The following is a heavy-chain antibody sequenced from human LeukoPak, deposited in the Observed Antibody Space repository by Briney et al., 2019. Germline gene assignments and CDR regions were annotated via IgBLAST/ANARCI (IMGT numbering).Heavy chain of an antibody. D-gene: IGHD2-15*01. CDR1: GFTFSSYA. CDR2: ISYDGNNK. V-gene: IGHV3-30-3*01. CDR3: ARDIVVAAATPGFYYYGMDV. J-gene: IGHJ6*02. Sequence: GRSLRLSCAPSGFTFSSYAMHWVRQAPGKGLEWVAVISYDGNNKYYADSVKGRFTISRDNSKSTLFLQMNSLRAEDTAVYYCARDIVVAAATPGFYYYGMDVWGQGTTVTVSS.